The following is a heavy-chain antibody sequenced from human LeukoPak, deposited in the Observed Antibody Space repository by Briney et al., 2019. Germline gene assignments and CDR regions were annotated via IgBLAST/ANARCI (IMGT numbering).Heavy chain of an antibody. V-gene: IGHV1-69*04. D-gene: IGHD2-2*01. J-gene: IGHJ4*02. CDR3: ASSIGYCSSTSCHPGDY. Sequence: SVKVSCTASGGTFSSYAISWVRQAPGQGLEWMGRIIPILGIANYAQKFQGRVTITADKSTSTAYMELSSLRSEDTAVYYCASSIGYCSSTSCHPGDYWGQGTLVTVSS. CDR2: IIPILGIA. CDR1: GGTFSSYA.